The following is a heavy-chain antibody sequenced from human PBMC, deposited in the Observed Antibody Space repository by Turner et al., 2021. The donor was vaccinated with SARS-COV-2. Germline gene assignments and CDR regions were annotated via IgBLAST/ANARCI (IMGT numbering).Heavy chain of an antibody. CDR1: GYTFTSYG. V-gene: IGHV1-18*04. Sequence: QVQLVQSGAEVKKPGASVKFSCKASGYTFTSYGISWVRQAPGQGLEWMGWISAYNGNTNYAQKLQGRVTMTTDTSTSTAYMELRSLRSDDTVVYYCASDCSSTSCQTGYFQHWGQGTLVTVSS. CDR2: ISAYNGNT. D-gene: IGHD2-2*01. J-gene: IGHJ1*01. CDR3: ASDCSSTSCQTGYFQH.